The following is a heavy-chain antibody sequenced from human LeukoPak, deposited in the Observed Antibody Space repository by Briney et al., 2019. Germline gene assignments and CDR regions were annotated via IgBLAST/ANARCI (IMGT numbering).Heavy chain of an antibody. V-gene: IGHV3-23*01. Sequence: GGSLRLSCAASGFTFSSYAMSWVRQAPGKGLEWVSAISGSGGSTYYADSVKGRFTISRDNSKNTLYLQMNSLRAEDTAVYYCAKDTGRMSLGMRSSSYDYWGQGTLVTVSS. CDR3: AKDTGRMSLGMRSSSYDY. D-gene: IGHD6-13*01. J-gene: IGHJ4*02. CDR1: GFTFSSYA. CDR2: ISGSGGST.